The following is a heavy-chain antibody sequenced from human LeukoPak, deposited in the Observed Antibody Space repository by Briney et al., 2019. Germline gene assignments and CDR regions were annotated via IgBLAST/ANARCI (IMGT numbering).Heavy chain of an antibody. CDR1: GFTFSSYG. CDR3: AGVGAQNHNFDY. J-gene: IGHJ4*02. V-gene: IGHV3-23*01. Sequence: RPGGSLRLSCAASGFTFSSYGMSWVRQAPGKGLEWVSAISGSGGSTYYADSVEGRFTISRDNSKNTLYLQMNSLRAEDTAVYYCAGVGAQNHNFDYWGQGTLVTVSS. CDR2: ISGSGGST. D-gene: IGHD1-26*01.